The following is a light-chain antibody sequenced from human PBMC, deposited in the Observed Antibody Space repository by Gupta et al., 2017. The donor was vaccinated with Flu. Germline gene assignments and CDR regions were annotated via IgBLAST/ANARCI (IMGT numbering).Light chain of an antibody. CDR3: SSDTSRSTLG. CDR1: SSDVGGYNY. J-gene: IGLJ2*01. Sequence: QSALTQPASVSGSPGQSLTISCTGTSSDVGGYNYVSWYQQHPGNAPKLMIYEVSNRPSGVSNSFSGSKSGNTASMTISGLKAEDEAEYYCSSDTSRSTLGFGGGTKLTVL. CDR2: EVS. V-gene: IGLV2-14*01.